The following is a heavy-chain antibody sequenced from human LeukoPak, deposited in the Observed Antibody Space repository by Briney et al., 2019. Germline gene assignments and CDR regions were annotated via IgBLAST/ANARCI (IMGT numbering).Heavy chain of an antibody. J-gene: IGHJ5*02. V-gene: IGHV3-11*01. D-gene: IGHD3-10*01. CDR3: ARVNEVFAGINWFDP. CDR1: GFTFSDYY. CDR2: ISSSGSTI. Sequence: SGGSLRLSCAASGFTFSDYYMSWIRQAPGKGLEWVSYISSSGSTIYYADSVKGRFTISRDNAKNSLYLQMNSLRAEDTAVYYCARVNEVFAGINWFDPWGQGTLVTVPS.